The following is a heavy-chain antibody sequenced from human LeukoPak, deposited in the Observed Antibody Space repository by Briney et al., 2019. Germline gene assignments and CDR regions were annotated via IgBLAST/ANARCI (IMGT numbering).Heavy chain of an antibody. J-gene: IGHJ4*02. CDR1: GDSITNYY. CDR2: IYYSGST. V-gene: IGHV4-59*01. D-gene: IGHD3-22*01. CDR3: ARATYHYDSSGPALEN. Sequence: SETLSLTCPVSGDSITNYYWSWLRQPPGKGLEWIGHIYYSGSTNFNPSLKSRVTLSVDTSKNQFSLKLTSVTAADTAVYYCARATYHYDSSGPALENWGQGTLVTVSS.